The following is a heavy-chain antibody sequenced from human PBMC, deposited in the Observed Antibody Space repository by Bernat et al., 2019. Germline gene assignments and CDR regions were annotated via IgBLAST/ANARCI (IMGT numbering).Heavy chain of an antibody. CDR2: IWYDGSNK. CDR1: GITFSSYG. V-gene: IGHV3-33*01. CDR3: ARGTWYSSSWYPSS. J-gene: IGHJ5*02. Sequence: QVQLVESGGGVVQPGRSLRLSYAASGITFSSYGMHWVRQAPGKGLEWVAVIWYDGSNKYYADSVKGRFTISRDNSKNTLYLQMNSLRAEDTAVYYCARGTWYSSSWYPSSWGQGTLVTVSS. D-gene: IGHD6-13*01.